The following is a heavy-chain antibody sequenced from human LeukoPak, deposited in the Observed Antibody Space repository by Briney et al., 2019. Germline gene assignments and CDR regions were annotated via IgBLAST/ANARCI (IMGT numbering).Heavy chain of an antibody. J-gene: IGHJ4*02. CDR1: GYIFTTYS. V-gene: IGHV1-2*02. Sequence: GASVKVSCKASGYIFTTYSIHWVRQAPGQGLEWMGMINPRGDATIYAQKFQGRVTMTRDTSISTAYMELSRLRSDDTAVYYCARDLEGLERYFDYWGQGTLVTVSP. D-gene: IGHD1-1*01. CDR2: INPRGDAT. CDR3: ARDLEGLERYFDY.